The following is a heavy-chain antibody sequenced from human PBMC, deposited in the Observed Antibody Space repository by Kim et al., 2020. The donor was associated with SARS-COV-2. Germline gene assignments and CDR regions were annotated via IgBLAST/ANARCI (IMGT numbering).Heavy chain of an antibody. Sequence: GGSLRLSCAASGFTFSSYSMNWVRQAPGKGLEWVSYISSSSSTIYYADSVKGRFTISRDNAKNSLYLQMNSLRDEDTAVYYCARDAFDCGGDCYPYNWFDPWGQGTLVTVSS. V-gene: IGHV3-48*02. D-gene: IGHD2-21*02. CDR1: GFTFSSYS. J-gene: IGHJ5*02. CDR3: ARDAFDCGGDCYPYNWFDP. CDR2: ISSSSSTI.